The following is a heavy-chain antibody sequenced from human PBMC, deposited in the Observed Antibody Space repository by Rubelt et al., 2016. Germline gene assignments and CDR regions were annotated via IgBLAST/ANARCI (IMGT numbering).Heavy chain of an antibody. D-gene: IGHD2-21*01. J-gene: IGHJ4*02. Sequence: EMQVVESGGGLVNPGGSLRLSCTASGFTLSNAWMHWVRQAPGKGLVWVARISPDGSSKNCADSRFTIPRGNAKNTLCLQMNSRRVEDTAVYYGTQNTGDNWGQGTLATVSS. CDR1: GFTLSNAW. CDR3: TQNTGDN. CDR2: ISPDGSSK. V-gene: IGHV3-74*02.